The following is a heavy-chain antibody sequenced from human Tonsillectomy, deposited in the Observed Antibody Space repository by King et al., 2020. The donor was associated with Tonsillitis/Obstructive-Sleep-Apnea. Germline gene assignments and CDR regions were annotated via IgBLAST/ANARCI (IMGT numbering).Heavy chain of an antibody. J-gene: IGHJ4*02. CDR1: TFTFSSYS. Sequence: VQLVESGGGLVQPGGSLRLSCAASTFTFSSYSMSWVRQAPGKGLEWVSFISGSDGDTYYAGSVKGRFTISRDNSENTLYLQMNSLRVEDTAIYYCAKDRGDGVGAGDYWGQGTLVTVSS. CDR3: AKDRGDGVGAGDY. CDR2: ISGSDGDT. V-gene: IGHV3-23*04. D-gene: IGHD1-26*01.